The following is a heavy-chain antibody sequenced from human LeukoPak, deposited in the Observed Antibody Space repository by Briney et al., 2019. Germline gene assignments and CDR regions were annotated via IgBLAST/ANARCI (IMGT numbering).Heavy chain of an antibody. V-gene: IGHV4-39*01. CDR3: ARRHYYGPGSYQNWFDP. D-gene: IGHD3-10*01. CDR2: IYYSGST. J-gene: IGHJ5*02. CDR1: GDSISSNNYY. Sequence: PSETLSLTCTVSGDSISSNNYYWGWIRQPPGKGLEWIGSIYYSGSTYYNRSLKSRVTISVDTSKNQFSLKLNSVTAADTAVYYCARRHYYGPGSYQNWFDPWGQGTLVTVSS.